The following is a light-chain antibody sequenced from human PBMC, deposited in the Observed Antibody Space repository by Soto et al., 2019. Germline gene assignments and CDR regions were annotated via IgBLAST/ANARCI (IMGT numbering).Light chain of an antibody. CDR3: QQYDNSPWT. CDR1: QSLSSSY. Sequence: EVVLTQSPGTLSLSPGERATLSCRASQSLSSSYIVWYQQKPGQAPRLLIYGASSRATGIPDRFSGSGSGTDFTLTMSRLEPEDFALYYCQQYDNSPWTFGQGTKVEIK. J-gene: IGKJ1*01. V-gene: IGKV3-20*01. CDR2: GAS.